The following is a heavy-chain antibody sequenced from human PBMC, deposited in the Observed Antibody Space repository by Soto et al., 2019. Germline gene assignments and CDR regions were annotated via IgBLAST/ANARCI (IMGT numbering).Heavy chain of an antibody. CDR1: GFTFSSYS. D-gene: IGHD2-15*01. CDR3: ARDKFVVVADDAFDI. CDR2: ISSSSSYI. V-gene: IGHV3-21*01. Sequence: SGGSLRLSCAASGFTFSSYSMNWVRQAPGKGLEWVSSISSSSSYIYYADSVKGRFTISRDNAKNSLYLQMNSLRAEDTAVYYCARDKFVVVADDAFDIWGQGTMVTVSS. J-gene: IGHJ3*02.